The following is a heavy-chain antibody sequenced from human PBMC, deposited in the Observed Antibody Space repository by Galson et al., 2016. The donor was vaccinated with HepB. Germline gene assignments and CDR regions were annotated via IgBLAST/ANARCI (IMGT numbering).Heavy chain of an antibody. V-gene: IGHV1-69*01. CDR3: ASASVPEPYCFDS. J-gene: IGHJ4*02. D-gene: IGHD1-14*01. Sequence: QSGAEVKKPGESLKISCKASGGTFSSFAFSWVRQAPGQGLEWMGGFIPIFGTPNYAQKFRGRVTFTADEFTSTAYMELSGLRSEDTAAYYCASASVPEPYCFDSWGQGTLVTVSS. CDR2: FIPIFGTP. CDR1: GGTFSSFA.